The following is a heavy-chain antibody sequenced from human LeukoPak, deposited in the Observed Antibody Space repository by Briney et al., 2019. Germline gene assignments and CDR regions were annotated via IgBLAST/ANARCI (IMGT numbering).Heavy chain of an antibody. V-gene: IGHV4-59*08. Sequence: PSETLSLTCTVSGGSISSYYWSWIRQPPGKGLEWIGYIYYSGSTNYNPSLKSRVAISVDTSKNQFSLKLSSVTAAETAVYYCASLDYYGSGRSFDYWGQGTLVTVSS. J-gene: IGHJ4*02. CDR2: IYYSGST. D-gene: IGHD3-10*01. CDR1: GGSISSYY. CDR3: ASLDYYGSGRSFDY.